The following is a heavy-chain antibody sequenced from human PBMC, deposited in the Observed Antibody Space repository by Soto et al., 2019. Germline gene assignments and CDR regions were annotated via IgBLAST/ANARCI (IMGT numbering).Heavy chain of an antibody. D-gene: IGHD6-19*01. V-gene: IGHV3-33*01. CDR3: ARAWGSSGWYLAYLDY. Sequence: QVQLVESGGGVVQPGRSLRLSCAASGFTFSSYGMHWVRQAPGKGLEWVAVIWYDGSNKYYADSVKGRFTISRDNSKNKLYLQMNSLRAEDTAVYYCARAWGSSGWYLAYLDYWGQGTLVTVSS. J-gene: IGHJ4*02. CDR1: GFTFSSYG. CDR2: IWYDGSNK.